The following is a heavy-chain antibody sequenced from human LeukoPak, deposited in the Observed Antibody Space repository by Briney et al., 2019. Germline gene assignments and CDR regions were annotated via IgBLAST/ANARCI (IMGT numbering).Heavy chain of an antibody. V-gene: IGHV4-34*01. J-gene: IGHJ4*02. CDR1: GGAFSGYY. Sequence: SETLSLTCAVYGGAFSGYYWSWIRQPPGKGLEWIGEINHSGSTNYNPSLKSRVTISVDTSKNQFSLKLSSVTAADTAVYYCASLYYYDSSGFDYWGQGTLVTVSS. CDR2: INHSGST. D-gene: IGHD3-22*01. CDR3: ASLYYYDSSGFDY.